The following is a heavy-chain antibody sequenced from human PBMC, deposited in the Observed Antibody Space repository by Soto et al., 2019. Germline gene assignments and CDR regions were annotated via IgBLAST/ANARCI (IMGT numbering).Heavy chain of an antibody. J-gene: IGHJ6*02. CDR1: GGSISSSSYY. CDR3: ARLYGSGSYYNVGPYYYYYGMDV. Sequence: SETVSLTCTVSGGSISSSSYYWGWIRQPPGKGLEWIGSIYYSGSTYYNPSLKSRVTISVDTSKNQFSLKLSSVTAADTAVYYCARLYGSGSYYNVGPYYYYYGMDVWGQGTTVTVSS. V-gene: IGHV4-39*01. D-gene: IGHD3-10*01. CDR2: IYYSGST.